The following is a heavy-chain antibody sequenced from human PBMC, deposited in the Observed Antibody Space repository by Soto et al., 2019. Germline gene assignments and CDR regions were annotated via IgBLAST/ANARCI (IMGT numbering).Heavy chain of an antibody. D-gene: IGHD1-1*01. V-gene: IGHV4-59*01. CDR2: IYYSGST. J-gene: IGHJ4*02. CDR1: GGSIGSYY. Sequence: QVQLQESGPGLVKPSETLSLTCTVSGGSIGSYYWSWIRQPPGKGLEWIGYIYYSGSTNYNPSLKSRVTISVDTSKNQFSLKLSSVTAADTAVYYCARGGHWNDGYWGQGTLVTVSS. CDR3: ARGGHWNDGY.